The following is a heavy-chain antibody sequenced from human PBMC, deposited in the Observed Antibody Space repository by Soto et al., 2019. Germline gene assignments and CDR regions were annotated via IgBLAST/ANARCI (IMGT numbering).Heavy chain of an antibody. CDR1: GFIVSNNY. CDR3: ARDTGPGGSGPFYYFDY. CDR2: IYSGGST. D-gene: IGHD3-10*01. J-gene: IGHJ4*02. Sequence: QPWGSLRLSCAASGFIVSNNYMSWVRQAPGKGLEWVSVIYSGGSTYYADSVKGRFTVSRDDSKNTLYLQMNSLRAEDSAVYYCARDTGPGGSGPFYYFDYWGQGTLVTVSS. V-gene: IGHV3-53*01.